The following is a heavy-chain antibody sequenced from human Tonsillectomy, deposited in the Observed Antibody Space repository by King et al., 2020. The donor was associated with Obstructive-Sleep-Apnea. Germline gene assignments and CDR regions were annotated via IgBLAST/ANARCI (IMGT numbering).Heavy chain of an antibody. CDR1: GFTVSSNY. J-gene: IGHJ1*01. Sequence: VQLVESGGGLVQPGGSLRLSCVASGFTVSSNYMAWVRQAPGKGLEWVSVIYRGANTYYADSVKGRFTISRDNSKNTLYLQMNSLRAEDTAVYYCASGLVRASTAEYFQHWGQGTLVTVSS. CDR2: IYRGANT. D-gene: IGHD1-26*01. CDR3: ASGLVRASTAEYFQH. V-gene: IGHV3-66*01.